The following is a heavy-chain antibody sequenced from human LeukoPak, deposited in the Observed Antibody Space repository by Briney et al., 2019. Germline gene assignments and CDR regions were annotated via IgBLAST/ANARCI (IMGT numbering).Heavy chain of an antibody. CDR2: IYPGDSDT. CDR1: GYSFTSYW. J-gene: IGHJ4*02. D-gene: IGHD2-15*01. V-gene: IGHV5-51*01. CDR3: ARPRSPRGYCSGGSCNQYYFDY. Sequence: GESLQISCKGSGYSFTSYWIGWVRQMPGKGLEWMGIIYPGDSDTRYSPSFQGQVTISADKSISPSYLQWSSLKASDTAMYYCARPRSPRGYCSGGSCNQYYFDYWGQGTLVTVSS.